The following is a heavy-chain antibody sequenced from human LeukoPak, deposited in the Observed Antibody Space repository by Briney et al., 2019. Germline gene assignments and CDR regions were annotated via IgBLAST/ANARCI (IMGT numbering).Heavy chain of an antibody. CDR1: GFTFSSYA. Sequence: GGSLRLSCAASGFTFSSYAMHWVRQAPGQRLEWMGLINAGNGNTKYSQKFQGRVTITRDTSASTAYMELSSLRSEDTAVYYCARGFYYDSSGYYGMRYFQHWGQGTLVTASS. V-gene: IGHV1-3*01. D-gene: IGHD3-22*01. J-gene: IGHJ1*01. CDR3: ARGFYYDSSGYYGMRYFQH. CDR2: INAGNGNT.